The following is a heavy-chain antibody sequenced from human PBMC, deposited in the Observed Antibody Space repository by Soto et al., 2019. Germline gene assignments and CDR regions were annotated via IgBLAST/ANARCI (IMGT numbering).Heavy chain of an antibody. V-gene: IGHV1-69*13. Sequence: ASVKVSCKASGGTFSSYAISWVRQAPGQGLEWMGGIIPIFGTANYAQKFQGRVTITADESTSTAYMELSSLRSEDTAVYYCARSDDRTHVSFDYWGQGTLVTVS. J-gene: IGHJ4*02. CDR3: ARSDDRTHVSFDY. CDR1: GGTFSSYA. D-gene: IGHD3-22*01. CDR2: IIPIFGTA.